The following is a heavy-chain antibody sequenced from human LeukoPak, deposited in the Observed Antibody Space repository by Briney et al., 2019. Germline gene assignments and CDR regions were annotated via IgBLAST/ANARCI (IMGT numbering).Heavy chain of an antibody. V-gene: IGHV3-23*01. CDR1: GFTFSSYS. J-gene: IGHJ4*02. CDR3: AKRSGFNYGYNDY. CDR2: VTNSGDYT. Sequence: GGSLRLSCAASGFTFSSYSMTWVRQAPGKGLEWVSAVTNSGDYTDYADSVKGLSTISRDNSKSTLYLQMNSLRTEDTAVYYCAKRSGFNYGYNDYWGQGTLVTVSS. D-gene: IGHD5-18*01.